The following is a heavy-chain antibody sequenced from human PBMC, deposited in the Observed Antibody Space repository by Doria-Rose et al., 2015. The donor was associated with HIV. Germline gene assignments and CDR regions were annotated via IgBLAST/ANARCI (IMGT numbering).Heavy chain of an antibody. CDR2: IFSDDER. CDR3: ARIKSSRWYHKSYFDF. Sequence: QVQLVQSGPVLVKPAETLTLTCTVSGVSLSSPGMGVSWIRQPPGKALEWLANIFSDDERSYNTSLKSRLTISRGTSKSQVVLTVTDMDPVDTATYYCARIKSSRWYHKSYFDFWGQGTLVIVSA. V-gene: IGHV2-26*01. CDR1: GVSLSSPGMG. J-gene: IGHJ4*02. D-gene: IGHD6-13*01.